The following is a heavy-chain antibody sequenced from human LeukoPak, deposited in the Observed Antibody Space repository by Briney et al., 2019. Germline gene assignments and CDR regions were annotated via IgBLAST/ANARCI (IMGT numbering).Heavy chain of an antibody. CDR2: IYTSGST. J-gene: IGHJ4*02. D-gene: IGHD3-22*01. Sequence: SETLSLTCTVSAGSISSYYWSWIRQPAGKGLEWIGRIYTSGSTNYNPSLKSRVTMSVDTSKNQFSLKLSSVTAADTAVYYCAREGERRNYYDSSGYDYWGQGTLVTVSS. V-gene: IGHV4-4*07. CDR3: AREGERRNYYDSSGYDY. CDR1: AGSISSYY.